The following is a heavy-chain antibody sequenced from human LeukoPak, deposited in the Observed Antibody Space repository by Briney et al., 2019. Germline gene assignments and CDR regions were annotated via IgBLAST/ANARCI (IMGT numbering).Heavy chain of an antibody. J-gene: IGHJ5*02. CDR2: FDPEDGET. V-gene: IGHV1-24*01. CDR1: GYTFTGYY. D-gene: IGHD3-10*01. Sequence: GASVKVSCKASGYTFTGYYMHWVRQAPGKGLEWMGGFDPEDGETIYAQKFQGRVTMTEDTSTDTAYMELSSLRSEDTAVYYCATNYGSGSYYLRRGSEAWGQGTLVTVSS. CDR3: ATNYGSGSYYLRRGSEA.